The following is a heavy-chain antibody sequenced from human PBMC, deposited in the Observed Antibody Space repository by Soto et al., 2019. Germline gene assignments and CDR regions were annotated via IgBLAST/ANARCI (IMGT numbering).Heavy chain of an antibody. J-gene: IGHJ5*02. CDR1: GGSFSGYY. CDR2: INHSGST. Sequence: SETLSLTCAVYGGSFSGYYWSWIRQPPGKGLEWIGEINHSGSTNYNPSLKSRVTISVDTSKNQFSLKLSSVTAADTAVYYCARALMVIIGNSFDPWGQGTLVTVSS. V-gene: IGHV4-34*01. CDR3: ARALMVIIGNSFDP. D-gene: IGHD3-3*01.